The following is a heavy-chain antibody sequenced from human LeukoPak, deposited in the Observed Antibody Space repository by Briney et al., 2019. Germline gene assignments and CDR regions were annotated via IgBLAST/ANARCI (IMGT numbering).Heavy chain of an antibody. J-gene: IGHJ6*03. Sequence: ASVKVSCKASGYTFTGYYMHWVRQAPGQGLEWMGWINPNSGGTNYAQKFQGRVTMTRDTSISTAYMELSRLRSDDTAMYYCARDGSSWYFYYYYYMDVWGKGTTVTVSS. CDR1: GYTFTGYY. CDR3: ARDGSSWYFYYYYYMDV. D-gene: IGHD6-13*01. V-gene: IGHV1-2*02. CDR2: INPNSGGT.